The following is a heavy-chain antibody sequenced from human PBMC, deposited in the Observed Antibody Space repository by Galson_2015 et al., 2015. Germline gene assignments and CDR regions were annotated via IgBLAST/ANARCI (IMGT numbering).Heavy chain of an antibody. D-gene: IGHD6-13*01. CDR3: AKSGVGIAAAITD. J-gene: IGHJ4*02. V-gene: IGHV3-74*01. Sequence: SLRLSCATSGFTFSSYWMHWVRQVPGKGLVWVSHISSDGTNTNYADSVKGRFTVSRDNTKNTLFMQMNSLRAEDTAVYYCAKSGVGIAAAITDWGQGTLVTVSS. CDR2: ISSDGTNT. CDR1: GFTFSSYW.